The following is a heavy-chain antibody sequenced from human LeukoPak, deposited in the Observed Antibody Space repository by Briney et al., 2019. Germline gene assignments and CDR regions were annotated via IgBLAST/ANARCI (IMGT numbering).Heavy chain of an antibody. V-gene: IGHV4-38-2*02. CDR3: AGRVGARPDAFDI. CDR2: IYYSGST. J-gene: IGHJ3*02. Sequence: PSETLSLTCTVSGYSISSGYYWGWIRQPPGKGLEWIGSIYYSGSTYYHPSLKSRVTISLDTSKNQFSLKLSSVTAADTAVYYCAGRVGARPDAFDIWGQGTMVTVSS. D-gene: IGHD1-26*01. CDR1: GYSISSGYY.